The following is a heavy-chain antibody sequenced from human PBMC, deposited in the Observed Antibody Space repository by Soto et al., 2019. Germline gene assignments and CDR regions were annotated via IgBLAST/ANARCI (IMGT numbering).Heavy chain of an antibody. CDR3: ARDIGLRFLPSDSPLKYGMDV. J-gene: IGHJ6*02. V-gene: IGHV3-23*01. CDR1: GFTFSSYA. D-gene: IGHD2-21*02. CDR2: ISGSGGST. Sequence: GGSLRLSCAASGFTFSSYAVSWVRQAPGKGLEWVSAISGSGGSTYYADSVKGRFTISRDNSKNTLYLQMNGLRAEDTAVYYCARDIGLRFLPSDSPLKYGMDVWGQGTTVTVSS.